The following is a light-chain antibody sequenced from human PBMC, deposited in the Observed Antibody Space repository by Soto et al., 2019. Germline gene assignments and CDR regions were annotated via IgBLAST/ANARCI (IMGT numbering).Light chain of an antibody. CDR1: QSVNRF. J-gene: IGKJ3*01. V-gene: IGKV1-5*03. Sequence: ILMTQSPSTLSASVGDRVTITCRASQSVNRFLAWYQQKPGKAPKLLIYKASTLGGGVPSRSSGGGSGTDFTITMSSMQPDDCATYNCQQYVSYSSFGTGTKVEIK. CDR3: QQYVSYSS. CDR2: KAS.